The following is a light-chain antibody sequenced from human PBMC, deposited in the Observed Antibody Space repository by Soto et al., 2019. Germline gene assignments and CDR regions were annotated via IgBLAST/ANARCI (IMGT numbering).Light chain of an antibody. J-gene: IGLJ2*01. CDR1: SSDVGGYQY. Sequence: QSVLTQPASVSGSPGQSITISCTGTSSDVGGYQYVSWYQQYPGKAPKLVIYEVSNRPSGVSIRFSGSKSGDTASLTISGLQAEDEADYYCCSYTLRSTLVFGGGTQLNVL. CDR2: EVS. V-gene: IGLV2-14*01. CDR3: CSYTLRSTLV.